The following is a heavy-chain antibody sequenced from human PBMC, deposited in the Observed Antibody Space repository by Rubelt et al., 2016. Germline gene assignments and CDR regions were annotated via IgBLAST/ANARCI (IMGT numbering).Heavy chain of an antibody. CDR2: IYSGGST. J-gene: IGHJ5*02. CDR3: TTDRYYYDSSGFPWFDP. Sequence: EVQLVESGGGLVQPGGSLRLSCAASGFTVSSNYMSWVRQAPGKGLEWVSVIYSGGSTYYADSVKGRLTISRDNSKKTRYLQMNSLRAEDTAVYYCTTDRYYYDSSGFPWFDPWGQGTLVTVSS. CDR1: GFTVSSNY. D-gene: IGHD3-22*01. V-gene: IGHV3-66*01.